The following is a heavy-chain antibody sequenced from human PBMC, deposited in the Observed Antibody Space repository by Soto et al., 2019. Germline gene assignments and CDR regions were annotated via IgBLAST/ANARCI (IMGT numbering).Heavy chain of an antibody. J-gene: IGHJ5*02. CDR2: INHSGST. D-gene: IGHD5-18*01. CDR1: GGSFSGYY. V-gene: IGHV4-34*01. Sequence: QVQLQQWGAGLLKPSETLSLTCAVYGGSFSGYYWSWIRQPPGKGLEWIGEINHSGSTNYNPSLKSRVTISVDTSKNQFSLKLSSVTAADTAVYYCARGAGVDTAMVIYWFDPWGQGTLLTVSS. CDR3: ARGAGVDTAMVIYWFDP.